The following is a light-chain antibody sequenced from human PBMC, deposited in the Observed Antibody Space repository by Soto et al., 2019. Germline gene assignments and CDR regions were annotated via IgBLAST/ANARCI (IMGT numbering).Light chain of an antibody. CDR3: HQYSSSPRT. CDR2: GAS. Sequence: EIVLTQSPGTLSLSPGERVTLSCRASQSVSSNFLAWYQQKPGQAPRLLIYGASNRAAGIPDRFSGSGSGTDFTLTISRLEPEDFAVYYCHQYSSSPRTFGQGTKVEIK. CDR1: QSVSSNF. V-gene: IGKV3-20*01. J-gene: IGKJ1*01.